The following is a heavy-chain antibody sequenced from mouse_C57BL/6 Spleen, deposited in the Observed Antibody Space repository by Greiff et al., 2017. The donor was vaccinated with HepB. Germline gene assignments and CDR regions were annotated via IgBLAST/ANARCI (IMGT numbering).Heavy chain of an antibody. V-gene: IGHV5-9*01. CDR3: ARHNGYYRGWYFDV. CDR2: ISGGGGNT. Sequence: EVQLQESGGGLVKPGGSLKLSCAASGFTFSSYTMSWVRQTPEKRLEWVATISGGGGNTYYPDSVKGRFTISRDNAKNTLYLQMSSLRSEDTALYYCARHNGYYRGWYFDVWGKGTTVTVSS. D-gene: IGHD2-3*01. J-gene: IGHJ1*03. CDR1: GFTFSSYT.